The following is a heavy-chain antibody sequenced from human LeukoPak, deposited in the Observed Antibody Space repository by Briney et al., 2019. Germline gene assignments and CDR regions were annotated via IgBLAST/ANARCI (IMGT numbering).Heavy chain of an antibody. CDR3: ARHPFNYPFDY. J-gene: IGHJ4*02. Sequence: SETLSLTCTVSGYSISGGYYWGWIRQPPGKGLEWIGSTYHSGSTYYNPSLKTRVTMSVDTSKNQLSLSLTSVTAADTAAYYCARHPFNYPFDYWGQGILVTVSS. CDR2: TYHSGST. CDR1: GYSISGGYY. D-gene: IGHD5-24*01. V-gene: IGHV4-38-2*02.